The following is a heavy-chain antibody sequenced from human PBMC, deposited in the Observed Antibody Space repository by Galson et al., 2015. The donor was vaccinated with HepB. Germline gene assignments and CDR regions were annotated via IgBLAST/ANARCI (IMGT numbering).Heavy chain of an antibody. CDR1: GYSFTNYG. V-gene: IGHV1-18*01. D-gene: IGHD6-13*01. CDR2: INSYNGNT. Sequence: SVKVSCKASGYSFTNYGISWVRQAPGQGPEWMGWINSYNGNTNYAQHLQGRVTMTTDASTNMAYMEMRSLRSDDTAVYYCARGGPGSSYQPNWFDPWGQGTLVTVSS. J-gene: IGHJ5*02. CDR3: ARGGPGSSYQPNWFDP.